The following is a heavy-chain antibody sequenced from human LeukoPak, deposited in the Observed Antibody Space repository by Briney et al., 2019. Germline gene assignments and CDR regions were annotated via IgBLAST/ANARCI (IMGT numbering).Heavy chain of an antibody. Sequence: GESPEISCKASGYRFTSYWIGWVRQMPGKGLEWVGIIYPSDSDARYSPSFQGQVTISSDKSINTAYLQWSSLKASDTAMYYCARRNYDILTGYYYDYFDYWGQGTLVTVSS. D-gene: IGHD3-9*01. CDR2: IYPSDSDA. J-gene: IGHJ4*02. V-gene: IGHV5-51*01. CDR1: GYRFTSYW. CDR3: ARRNYDILTGYYYDYFDY.